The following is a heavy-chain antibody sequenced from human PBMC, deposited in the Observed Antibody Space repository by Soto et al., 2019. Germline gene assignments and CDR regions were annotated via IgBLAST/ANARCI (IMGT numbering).Heavy chain of an antibody. V-gene: IGHV4-34*01. CDR3: ARDRSITIFGVVRHGYDY. CDR2: INHSGST. Sequence: SETLSLTCAVYGGSFSGYYWSWIRQPPGKGLEWVGEINHSGSTNYNPSLKSRVTISVDTSKNQFSLKLSSVTAADTAVYYCARDRSITIFGVVRHGYDYWGQGTLVTVSS. D-gene: IGHD3-3*01. CDR1: GGSFSGYY. J-gene: IGHJ4*02.